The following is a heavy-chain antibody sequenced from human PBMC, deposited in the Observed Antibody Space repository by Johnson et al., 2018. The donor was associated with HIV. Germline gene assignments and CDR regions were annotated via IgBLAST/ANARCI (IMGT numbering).Heavy chain of an antibody. Sequence: QVQLVESGGGLVQPGGSLRLSCAASGFTFSDYYMSWIRQAPGKGLEWVSYISSSGSTIYYADSVKGRFTISRDNAKNSLHLQMNSLRAEDTAVYYCTTDLGLEWSEGNVAFDIWGQGTMVTVSS. V-gene: IGHV3-11*04. CDR3: TTDLGLEWSEGNVAFDI. CDR1: GFTFSDYY. J-gene: IGHJ3*02. D-gene: IGHD3-3*01. CDR2: ISSSGSTI.